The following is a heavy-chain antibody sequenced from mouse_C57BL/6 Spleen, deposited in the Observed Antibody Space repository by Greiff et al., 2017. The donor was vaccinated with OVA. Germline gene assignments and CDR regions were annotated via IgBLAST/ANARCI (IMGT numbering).Heavy chain of an antibody. V-gene: IGHV1-81*01. CDR1: GYTFTSYG. D-gene: IGHD1-1*01. CDR2: IYPRSGNT. J-gene: IGHJ2*01. CDR3: ARDTTVPVDY. Sequence: QVRLQQSGAELARPGASVKLSCKASGYTFTSYGISWVKQRTGQGLEWIGEIYPRSGNTYYNEKFKGKATLTADKSSSTAYMELRSLTSEDSAVYFCARDTTVPVDYWGQGTTLTVSS.